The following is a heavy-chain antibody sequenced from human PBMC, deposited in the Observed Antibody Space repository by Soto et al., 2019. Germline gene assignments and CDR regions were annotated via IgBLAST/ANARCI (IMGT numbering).Heavy chain of an antibody. CDR3: ARAGSGYYDILTGYYTVDY. J-gene: IGHJ4*02. V-gene: IGHV4-31*03. D-gene: IGHD3-9*01. Sequence: SETLSLTCTVSGGSISSGGYYWSWIRQHPGKGLEWIGYIYYSGSTYYNPSLKSRVTISVDTSKNQFSLKLSSVTAADTAVYYCARAGSGYYDILTGYYTVDYWGQGTLVTVSS. CDR1: GGSISSGGYY. CDR2: IYYSGST.